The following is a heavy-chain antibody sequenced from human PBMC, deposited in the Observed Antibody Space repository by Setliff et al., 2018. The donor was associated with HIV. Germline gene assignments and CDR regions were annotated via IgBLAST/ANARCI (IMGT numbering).Heavy chain of an antibody. J-gene: IGHJ4*02. CDR2: IYHSGST. CDR3: AREIYGGNSRPFDY. CDR1: GDSISNNNW. Sequence: SETLSLTCAVSGDSISNNNWWSWVRQPPGKGLEWIGEIYHSGSTNYNPSLKSRVTISIDRSKNQFSLKLSSVTAADTAVYYCAREIYGGNSRPFDYWGQGILVTVSS. D-gene: IGHD4-17*01. V-gene: IGHV4-4*02.